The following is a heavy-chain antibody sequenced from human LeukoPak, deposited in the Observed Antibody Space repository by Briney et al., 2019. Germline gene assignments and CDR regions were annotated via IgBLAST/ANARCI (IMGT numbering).Heavy chain of an antibody. J-gene: IGHJ4*02. CDR3: ARDFTAITTSYYFDY. CDR1: GYTFTSYY. Sequence: ASVKVSCKASGYTFTSYYMHWVRQAPGQGLEWMGIINPSGGSTSYAQKFQGRVTMTRDTSISTAYMELSRLKSDDTAVYYCARDFTAITTSYYFDYWGQGTLVTVSS. CDR2: INPSGGST. V-gene: IGHV1-46*01. D-gene: IGHD4-11*01.